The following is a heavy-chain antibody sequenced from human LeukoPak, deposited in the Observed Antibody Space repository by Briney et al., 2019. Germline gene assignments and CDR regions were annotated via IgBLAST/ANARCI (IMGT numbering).Heavy chain of an antibody. CDR2: IRYDGSNK. Sequence: GGSLRLSCAASGFTFSSYGMHWVRQAPGKGLEWVAFIRYDGSNKYYADSVKGRFTISRDNSKNTLYLQMNSLRAEDTDVYYCAKLSIAAAVPSFDYWGQGTLVTVSS. CDR3: AKLSIAAAVPSFDY. V-gene: IGHV3-30*02. CDR1: GFTFSSYG. J-gene: IGHJ4*02. D-gene: IGHD6-13*01.